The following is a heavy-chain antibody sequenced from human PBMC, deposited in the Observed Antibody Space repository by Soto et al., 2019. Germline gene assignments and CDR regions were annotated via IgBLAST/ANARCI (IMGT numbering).Heavy chain of an antibody. V-gene: IGHV4-31*03. CDR1: GHSLSSGGYY. CDR2: IYFTGST. Sequence: SETLSLTCTVSGHSLSSGGYYWSWIRQHPGKGLEWVGYIYFTGSTLYNPSLKSRLAMSLDTSKNQFSLKLGSVSAADTAIYYCARDWGSSGWPNWGPGTLVTVSS. CDR3: ARDWGSSGWPN. D-gene: IGHD6-19*01. J-gene: IGHJ4*02.